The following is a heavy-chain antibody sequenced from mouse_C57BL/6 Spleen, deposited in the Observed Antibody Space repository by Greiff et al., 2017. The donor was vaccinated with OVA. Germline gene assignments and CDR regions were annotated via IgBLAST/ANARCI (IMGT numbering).Heavy chain of an antibody. J-gene: IGHJ4*01. CDR1: GFSLTSYG. CDR3: ARNLVGYDDAMDY. CDR2: IWSGGST. Sequence: VKLMESGPGLVQPSQSLSITCTVSGFSLTSYGVHWVRQSPGKGLEWLGVIWSGGSTDYNAAFISRLSISKDNSKSQVFFKMNSLQADDTAIYYCARNLVGYDDAMDYWGQGTSVTVSS. D-gene: IGHD2-2*01. V-gene: IGHV2-2*01.